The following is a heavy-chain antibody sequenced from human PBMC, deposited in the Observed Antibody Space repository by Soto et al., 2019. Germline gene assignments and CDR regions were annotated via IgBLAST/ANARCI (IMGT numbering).Heavy chain of an antibody. J-gene: IGHJ4*02. CDR3: ASGDTGTYDYIWGSYRYVDYFDY. CDR1: GFTFSSYA. D-gene: IGHD3-16*02. V-gene: IGHV3-23*01. CDR2: ISGSGGST. Sequence: GGSLRLSCAASGFTFSSYAMSWVRQAPGKGLEWVSAISGSGGSTYYADSVKGRFTISRDNSKNTLYLQMNSLRAEDTAVYYCASGDTGTYDYIWGSYRYVDYFDYWGQGTLVTVSS.